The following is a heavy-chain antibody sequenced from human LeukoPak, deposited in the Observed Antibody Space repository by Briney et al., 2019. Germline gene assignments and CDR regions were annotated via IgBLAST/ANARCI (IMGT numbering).Heavy chain of an antibody. CDR2: ISGSGDNT. CDR1: GFTFSSYA. V-gene: IGHV3-23*01. J-gene: IGHJ4*02. D-gene: IGHD4-17*01. Sequence: GGSLRLSCVVSGFTFSSYAMSWIRQAPGQGLEWLSAISGSGDNTYYADSVKGRFTISRDTSKNTVHLQMNSLTAVDTAVYYCAKGVTYGYFFDSWGQGTLVTVSS. CDR3: AKGVTYGYFFDS.